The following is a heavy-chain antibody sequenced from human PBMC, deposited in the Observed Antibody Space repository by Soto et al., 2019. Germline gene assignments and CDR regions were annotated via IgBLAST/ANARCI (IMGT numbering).Heavy chain of an antibody. CDR3: ARGLLPTERGYSGYDLGAYFDY. Sequence: SSETLSLTCTVSGGSISSSSYYWGWIRQPPGKGLEWIGSIYYSGSTNYNPSLKSRVTISVDTSKNQFSLKLSSVTAADTAVYYCARGLLPTERGYSGYDLGAYFDYWGQGTLVTVSS. V-gene: IGHV4-39*07. D-gene: IGHD5-12*01. CDR2: IYYSGST. CDR1: GGSISSSSYY. J-gene: IGHJ4*02.